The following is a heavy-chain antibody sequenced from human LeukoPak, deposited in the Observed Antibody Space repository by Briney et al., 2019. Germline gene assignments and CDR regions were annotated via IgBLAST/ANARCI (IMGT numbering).Heavy chain of an antibody. J-gene: IGHJ4*02. D-gene: IGHD6-13*01. V-gene: IGHV3-7*05. CDR1: GFTFSSYW. CDR2: IKQDGREK. CDR3: ARELGEAAAGTGDFDY. Sequence: GVALRLSCAASGFTFSSYWMRWVRQAPGKGLEGVANIKQDGREKYYVDSVKGRFTISRDNAKNSLYLQMNGLRAEDTAVYYCARELGEAAAGTGDFDYWGQGTLVTVSS.